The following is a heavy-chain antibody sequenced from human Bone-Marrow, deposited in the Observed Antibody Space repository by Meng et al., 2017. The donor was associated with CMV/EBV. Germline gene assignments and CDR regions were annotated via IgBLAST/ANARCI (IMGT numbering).Heavy chain of an antibody. D-gene: IGHD3-22*01. CDR2: INPNSGGT. CDR3: ARAPPTIYNYYDNSGWINWFDP. CDR1: GYTFTGYS. J-gene: IGHJ5*02. V-gene: IGHV1-2*02. Sequence: ASVKVSCKASGYTFTGYSIFWVRQAPGQGLEYMGWINPNSGGTNYAQKFQGRVTMTRDTSITTAYMELSRLRSDDTAVYYCARAPPTIYNYYDNSGWINWFDPWGQGTLVTVSS.